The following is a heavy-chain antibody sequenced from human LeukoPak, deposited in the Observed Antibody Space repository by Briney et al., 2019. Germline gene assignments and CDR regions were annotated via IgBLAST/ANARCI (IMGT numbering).Heavy chain of an antibody. CDR1: GDSLGIYK. V-gene: IGHV4-59*01. CDR2: ISSSGSA. D-gene: IGHD2-15*01. Sequence: SETPSLTCSVSGDSLGIYKWSWIRQPPGKGLEWIAHISSSGSAIYNPSLMSRVSMAVDTSKNQFSLRLISATAADTAVYYCAREWSGFDFWGQGIMVTVSS. J-gene: IGHJ3*01. CDR3: AREWSGFDF.